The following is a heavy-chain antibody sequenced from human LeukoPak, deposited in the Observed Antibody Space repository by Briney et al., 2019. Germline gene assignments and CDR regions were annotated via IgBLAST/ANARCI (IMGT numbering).Heavy chain of an antibody. CDR2: INPNSGGT. J-gene: IGHJ3*02. CDR1: GYTFTGYY. D-gene: IGHD4-23*01. CDR3: ARGGPYGGNDDAFDI. Sequence: GASVKVSCKASGYTFTGYYMHWVRQAPGQGLEWMGWINPNSGGTNYAQKFQGRVTMTRDTSISTAYMELSRLRSDDTAVYYCARGGPYGGNDDAFDIWGQGTMVTISS. V-gene: IGHV1-2*02.